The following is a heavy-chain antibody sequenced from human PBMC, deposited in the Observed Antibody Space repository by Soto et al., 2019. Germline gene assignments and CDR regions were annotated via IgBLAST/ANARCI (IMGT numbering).Heavy chain of an antibody. D-gene: IGHD3-10*01. CDR1: GGTFSSYA. Sequence: SVKVSCKASGGTFSSYAISWVRQAPGQGLEWMGGIIPIFGTANYAQKFQGRVTITADESTSTAYMELSSLRSEDTAVYYCARDGVVRGVGYYYYGMDVWGQGTTVTVYS. V-gene: IGHV1-69*13. J-gene: IGHJ6*02. CDR2: IIPIFGTA. CDR3: ARDGVVRGVGYYYYGMDV.